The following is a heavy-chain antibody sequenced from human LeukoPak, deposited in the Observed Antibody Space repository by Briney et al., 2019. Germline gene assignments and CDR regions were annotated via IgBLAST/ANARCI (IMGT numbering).Heavy chain of an antibody. CDR2: ISYSGDGT. Sequence: GGSLRPSCAASGFIISGYAMSWVRQAPGNGLEWVSSISYSGDGTKYADSVKGRCTISREDSKNTLYLQMNSLRAEDTAVYYCAKGDTPDNSYHYFAPWGQGTLVTVSS. CDR3: AKGDTPDNSYHYFAP. CDR1: GFIISGYA. V-gene: IGHV3-23*01. J-gene: IGHJ5*02. D-gene: IGHD1-1*01.